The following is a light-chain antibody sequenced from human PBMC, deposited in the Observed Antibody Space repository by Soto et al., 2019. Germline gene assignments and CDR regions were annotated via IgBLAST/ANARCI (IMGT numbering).Light chain of an antibody. CDR3: QQYYITPYT. J-gene: IGKJ2*01. CDR1: QSVLYSSNNNNY. Sequence: DIVMTQSPDSLAVSLGERATINCKSSQSVLYSSNNNNYLAWYQQKPGQPPKLLIYWASTRESGVPDRFTGSESGTDFTLTIRSLQAEDVAVYCCQQYYITPYTFGQGNKRESK. V-gene: IGKV4-1*01. CDR2: WAS.